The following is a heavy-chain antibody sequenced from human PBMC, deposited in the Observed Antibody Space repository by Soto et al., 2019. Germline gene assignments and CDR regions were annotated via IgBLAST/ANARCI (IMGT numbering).Heavy chain of an antibody. CDR2: INAGNGNT. CDR1: GESFKSYA. J-gene: IGHJ4*02. V-gene: IGHV1-3*01. D-gene: IGHD3-9*01. Sequence: GTSVEVGCKACGESFKSYAMHWVRQATGQRLEWMGWINAGNGNTKYSQKFQGRVTITRDTSASTAYMELSSLRSEDTAVYYCASDFDDILTGPRMLFDYRGQGTLVTVSS. CDR3: ASDFDDILTGPRMLFDY.